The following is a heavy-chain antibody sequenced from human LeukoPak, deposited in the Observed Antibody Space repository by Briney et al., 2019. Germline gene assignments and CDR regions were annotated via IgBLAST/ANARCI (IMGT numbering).Heavy chain of an antibody. D-gene: IGHD3-10*01. Sequence: GRSLRLSCAASGFTFSSYAMHWVRQAPGKGLEWVAVISYDGSDKYYADSVKGRFTISRDNSKNTLHLQMNSLRPEDTAVYYCASARGSGNYYSPNDYWGQGTLVTVSS. CDR1: GFTFSSYA. V-gene: IGHV3-30*04. CDR3: ASARGSGNYYSPNDY. J-gene: IGHJ4*02. CDR2: ISYDGSDK.